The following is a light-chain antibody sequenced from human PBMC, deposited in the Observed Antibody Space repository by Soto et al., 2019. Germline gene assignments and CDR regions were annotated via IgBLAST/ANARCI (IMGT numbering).Light chain of an antibody. Sequence: QSALTQPASVSGSPGQSVTISCTGTSSDVGGYNYVSWYQQHPGTAPKLMIYEVSHRPSGVSNRFSGSKSGNTASLTISGLQAEDEGDYYCSSYTSSSTWELGGGTPLTVL. CDR3: SSYTSSSTWE. CDR2: EVS. CDR1: SSDVGGYNY. J-gene: IGLJ3*02. V-gene: IGLV2-14*01.